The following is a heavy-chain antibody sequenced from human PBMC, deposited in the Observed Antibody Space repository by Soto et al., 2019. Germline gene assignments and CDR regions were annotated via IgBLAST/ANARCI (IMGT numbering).Heavy chain of an antibody. CDR3: AREVITMVRGVRYYYMDV. J-gene: IGHJ6*03. CDR1: GFTFSDYY. D-gene: IGHD3-10*01. CDR2: ISSSGSTI. V-gene: IGHV3-11*01. Sequence: PGGSLRLSCAASGFTFSDYYMSWIRQAPGKGLEWVSYISSSGSTIYYADSVKGRFTISRDNAKNSLYLQMNSLRAEDTAVYYCAREVITMVRGVRYYYMDVWGKGTTVTVSS.